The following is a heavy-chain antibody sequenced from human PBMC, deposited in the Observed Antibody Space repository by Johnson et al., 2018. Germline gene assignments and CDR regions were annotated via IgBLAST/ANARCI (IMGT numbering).Heavy chain of an antibody. Sequence: VQLVQSGGGVVQXGRSLRLXCAASGFTFSSYSMNWVRQAPGKGLEWVSYISCSSSTKYYPDAVKGRFTTSTDNDKNYLYLQMTILRDEDTAVYYCASLWAYCGGDFLDAFDVWGQGTMVTVSS. V-gene: IGHV3-48*02. J-gene: IGHJ3*01. CDR1: GFTFSSYS. CDR3: ASLWAYCGGDFLDAFDV. CDR2: ISCSSSTK. D-gene: IGHD2-21*02.